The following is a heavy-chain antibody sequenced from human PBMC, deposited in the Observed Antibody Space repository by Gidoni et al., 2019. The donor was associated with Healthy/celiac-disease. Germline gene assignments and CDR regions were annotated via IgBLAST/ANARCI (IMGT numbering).Heavy chain of an antibody. CDR2: IYYSGST. V-gene: IGHV4-39*01. CDR1: GGSISSSSYY. CDR3: ARHGGVHSYGYYWFDP. J-gene: IGHJ5*02. D-gene: IGHD5-18*01. Sequence: QLQLQESGPGLVKPSETLSLTFTVSGGSISSSSYYWGWIRQPPGKGLEWIGSIYYSGSTYYNPSLKSRVTISVDTSKNQFSLKLSSVTAADTAVYYCARHGGVHSYGYYWFDPWGQGTLVTVSS.